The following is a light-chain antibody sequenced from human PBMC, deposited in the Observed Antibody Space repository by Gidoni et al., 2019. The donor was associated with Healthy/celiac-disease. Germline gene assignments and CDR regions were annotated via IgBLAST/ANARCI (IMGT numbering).Light chain of an antibody. CDR1: QSVSNSY. V-gene: IGKV3-20*01. Sequence: EIVFTQSPVTLSLSPGERATLSCRAIQSVSNSYFPWYHQKPGQAPRLLIYGASSRATGIPDRFSGSGSGTDFTLTISRLEPEDFAVYYCQQYGSSPTTFGGGTKVEIK. CDR3: QQYGSSPTT. CDR2: GAS. J-gene: IGKJ4*01.